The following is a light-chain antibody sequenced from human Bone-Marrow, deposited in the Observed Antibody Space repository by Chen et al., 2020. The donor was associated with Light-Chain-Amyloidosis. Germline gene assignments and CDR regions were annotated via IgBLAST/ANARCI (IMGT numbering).Light chain of an antibody. V-gene: IGLV3-21*02. J-gene: IGLJ3*02. CDR1: NIGSTS. Sequence: SYVLTQPSSVSVAPGQTAPIACGGNNIGSTSVHWYQQTPGQAPQLVVYDDSDRPSGIPERLSGSNSGNTATLTISRVEAGDEADYDCQVWDRSSDRPVFGGGTKLTVL. CDR3: QVWDRSSDRPV. CDR2: DDS.